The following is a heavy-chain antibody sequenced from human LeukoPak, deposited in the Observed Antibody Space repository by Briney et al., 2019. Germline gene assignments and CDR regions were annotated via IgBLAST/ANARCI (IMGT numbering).Heavy chain of an antibody. CDR3: ARAGGYYYDSSGYYALDY. CDR1: GYTFTSYG. V-gene: IGHV1-18*01. D-gene: IGHD3-22*01. Sequence: GASVKVSCKASGYTFTSYGISWVRRAPGQGLEWMGWISAYNGNTNYAQKLQGRVTMTTDTSTSTAYMELRSLRSDDTAVYYCARAGGYYYDSSGYYALDYWGQGTLVTVSS. J-gene: IGHJ4*02. CDR2: ISAYNGNT.